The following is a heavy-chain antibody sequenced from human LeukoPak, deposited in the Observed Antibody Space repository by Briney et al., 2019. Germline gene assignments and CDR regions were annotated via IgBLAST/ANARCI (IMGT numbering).Heavy chain of an antibody. CDR2: ISYDGSNK. CDR1: GFTFSSYG. J-gene: IGHJ5*02. D-gene: IGHD2/OR15-2a*01. V-gene: IGHV3-30*18. Sequence: GRSLRLSCAASGFTFSSYGMHWVRQAPGKGLEWVAVISYDGSNKYYADSVKGRFTISRDNSKNTLYLQMNSLRAEDTAVYYCAKSFLSPNWFDPWGPGTLVTVSS. CDR3: AKSFLSPNWFDP.